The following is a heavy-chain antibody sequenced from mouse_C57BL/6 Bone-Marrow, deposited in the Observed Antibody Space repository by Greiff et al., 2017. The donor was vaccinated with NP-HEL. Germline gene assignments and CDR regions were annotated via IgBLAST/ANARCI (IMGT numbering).Heavy chain of an antibody. Sequence: VQLKQSVAELVRPGASVKLSCTASGFNIKNTYMHWVKQRPEQGLEWIGRIDPANGNTKYAPKFQGKATITADTSSNTAYLQLSSLTSEDTAIYYCARDYGNYVEGYYYAMDYWGQGTSVTVSS. J-gene: IGHJ4*01. D-gene: IGHD2-1*01. CDR2: IDPANGNT. V-gene: IGHV14-3*01. CDR1: GFNIKNTY. CDR3: ARDYGNYVEGYYYAMDY.